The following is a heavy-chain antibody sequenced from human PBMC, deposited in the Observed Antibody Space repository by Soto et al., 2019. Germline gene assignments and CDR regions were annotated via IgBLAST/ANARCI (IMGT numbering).Heavy chain of an antibody. CDR2: INTYNGMT. CDR3: AKSPRGEMATA. Sequence: QVQLVQSGGEVKKPGASVTVSCKASGYTFINYHITWLRQAPGQGLEWMAWINTYNGMTDYAQRFQGRVTMTRDTSTSTAYLELRNLGSDDPAVYFCAKSPRGEMATAWDQGALVTVSS. D-gene: IGHD5-12*01. V-gene: IGHV1-18*01. CDR1: GYTFINYH. J-gene: IGHJ5*02.